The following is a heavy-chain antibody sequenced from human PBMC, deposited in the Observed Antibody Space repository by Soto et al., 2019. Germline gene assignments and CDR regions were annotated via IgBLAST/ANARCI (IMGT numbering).Heavy chain of an antibody. CDR3: ARGPRYCSTTSCFSGVTWFDP. CDR1: GYTFTSYG. D-gene: IGHD2-2*01. J-gene: IGHJ5*02. CDR2: ISSYNGNT. V-gene: IGHV1-18*04. Sequence: ASVKVSFKASGYTFTSYGISWVRQAPGPGLEWMGWISSYNGNTNYAQKVQGRVTMTTDTSTSTTYMELRSLRSDDTAVYYCARGPRYCSTTSCFSGVTWFDPWGQGTLVTVSS.